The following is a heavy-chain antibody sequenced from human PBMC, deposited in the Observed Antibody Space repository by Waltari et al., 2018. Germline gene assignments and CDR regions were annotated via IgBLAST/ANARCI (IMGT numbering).Heavy chain of an antibody. CDR1: GDSVGSRRHY. J-gene: IGHJ4*02. Sequence: QLQLPESGPGLVTPSESLSLTCPVSGDSVGSRRHYWGWIRQPPGKGLEWVGSFYSRGGTFYNPSLKSRATMSIDTSKNQFSLKLTSVTAEDTAVYYCATPMTTVTTPVLWGPGTLVTVSS. V-gene: IGHV4-39*01. D-gene: IGHD4-17*01. CDR2: FYSRGGT. CDR3: ATPMTTVTTPVL.